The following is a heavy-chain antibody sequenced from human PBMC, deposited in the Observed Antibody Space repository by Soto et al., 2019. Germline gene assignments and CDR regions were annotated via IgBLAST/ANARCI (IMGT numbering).Heavy chain of an antibody. V-gene: IGHV4-59*08. CDR1: GGSISSYY. D-gene: IGHD6-19*01. CDR2: IYYSGST. Sequence: SETLSLTCTVSGGSISSYYWSWIRQPPGKGLEWIGYIYYSGSTNYNPSLKSRVTISVDTSKNQFSLKLSSVTAADTAVYYCARRRVLSSSGWFDYWGQGTLVTVSS. J-gene: IGHJ4*02. CDR3: ARRRVLSSSGWFDY.